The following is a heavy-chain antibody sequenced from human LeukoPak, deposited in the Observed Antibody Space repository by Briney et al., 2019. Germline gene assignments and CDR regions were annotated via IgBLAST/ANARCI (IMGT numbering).Heavy chain of an antibody. Sequence: GASVKVSCKASGYTFTGYYIHWVRQAPGQGLEWMGWINPNSGGTNYAQKFQGRVTMTRDTSISTAYMELSRLRSEDTAVYYCARDRSCTGGSCYMDVWGRGTTVTVSS. CDR3: ARDRSCTGGSCYMDV. V-gene: IGHV1-2*02. CDR1: GYTFTGYY. J-gene: IGHJ6*03. CDR2: INPNSGGT. D-gene: IGHD2-15*01.